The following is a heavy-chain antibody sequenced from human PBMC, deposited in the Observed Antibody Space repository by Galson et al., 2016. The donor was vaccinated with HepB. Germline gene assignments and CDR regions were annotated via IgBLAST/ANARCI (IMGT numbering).Heavy chain of an antibody. CDR3: ARGFFYYYYGLDV. CDR2: IYNNGRA. Sequence: ETLSLTCTVSGASVNSGSDYWSWIRQPPGKGLEWIGYIYNNGRANNNPSLKSRVTISIDTSKNHFYLELRSVSTADTAVYYCARGFFYYYYGLDVWGQGTTVTVSS. CDR1: GASVNSGSDY. V-gene: IGHV4-61*03. J-gene: IGHJ6*02.